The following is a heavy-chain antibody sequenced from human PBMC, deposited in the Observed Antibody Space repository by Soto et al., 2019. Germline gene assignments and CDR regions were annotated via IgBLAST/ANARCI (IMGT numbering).Heavy chain of an antibody. CDR3: ATSACHTRDYFYSNCIDV. CDR1: GSSIRSYC. V-gene: IGHV4-59*03. J-gene: IGHJ6*02. CDR2: VYVSDYT. Sequence: WETLSVTCGVSGSSIRSYCLHWIRQPPGKGLEWIGYVYVSDYTRYNSSLENRVTISVHTSNTQLYLRLTSVTEADTAVYYCATSACHTRDYFYSNCIDVCGDVTTVPV. D-gene: IGHD3-16*01.